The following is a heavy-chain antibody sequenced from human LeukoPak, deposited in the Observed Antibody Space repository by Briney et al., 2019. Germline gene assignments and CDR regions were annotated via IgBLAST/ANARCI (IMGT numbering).Heavy chain of an antibody. CDR2: ISYDGSNK. CDR3: ANKADSSGFNFDY. Sequence: GGSLRLSCAASGFTFSSYGMHWVRQAPGKGLEWVAVISYDGSNKYYADSVKGRFTISRDNSKNTMYLQMNSLRAEDTAVYYCANKADSSGFNFDYWGQGTLVTVSS. J-gene: IGHJ4*02. CDR1: GFTFSSYG. D-gene: IGHD3-22*01. V-gene: IGHV3-30*18.